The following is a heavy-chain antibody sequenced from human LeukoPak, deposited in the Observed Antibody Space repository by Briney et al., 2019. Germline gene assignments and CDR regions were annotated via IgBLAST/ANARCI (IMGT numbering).Heavy chain of an antibody. D-gene: IGHD6-19*01. V-gene: IGHV3-21*01. Sequence: GGSLRLSCAASGFTFSSFNMNWVRQAPGKGLEWVSSISSTSSLIWYADSLKGRFTISRDNAKNSLYLQTDSLRAEDTAVYYCARYNSGWNDYWGQGTLVTVSS. CDR3: ARYNSGWNDY. CDR1: GFTFSSFN. J-gene: IGHJ4*02. CDR2: ISSTSSLI.